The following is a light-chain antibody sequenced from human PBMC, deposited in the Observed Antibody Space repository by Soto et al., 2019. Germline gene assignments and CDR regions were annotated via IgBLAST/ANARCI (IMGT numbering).Light chain of an antibody. J-gene: IGKJ1*01. CDR3: QQRSNWPRT. CDR1: QSVSTN. V-gene: IGKV3-15*01. CDR2: GAS. Sequence: EIVMTQSPATLSVSPGERATLSCRASQSVSTNLAWYQQKPGQGPRLLIFGASTRAIGIPARFSGSGSGTDFTLAISSLQSEDFAVYYCQQRSNWPRTFGQGTKVDIK.